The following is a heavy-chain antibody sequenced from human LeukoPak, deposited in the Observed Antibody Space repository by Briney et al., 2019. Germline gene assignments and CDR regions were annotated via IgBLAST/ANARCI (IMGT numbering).Heavy chain of an antibody. D-gene: IGHD1-26*01. J-gene: IGHJ4*02. CDR1: GYTFTNYD. CDR2: MNPNSGNT. V-gene: IGHV1-8*01. CDR3: ARSGFATDSHFDY. Sequence: ASVKVSCKASGYTFTNYDINWVRQAPGQGPEWMGWMNPNSGNTGYAQKFQGRVTMTRDTSITTAYLELSSLRSEDTAVYFCARSGFATDSHFDYWGQGTLVTVSS.